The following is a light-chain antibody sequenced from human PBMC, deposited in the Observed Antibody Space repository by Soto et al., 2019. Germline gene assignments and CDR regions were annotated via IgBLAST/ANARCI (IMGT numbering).Light chain of an antibody. J-gene: IGLJ3*02. V-gene: IGLV1-44*01. CDR3: AAWDDSLNGVL. CDR1: SSNIGSNT. Sequence: QSLLTQPPSASGTPGQRVTISCSGSSSNIGSNTVNWYQQLPGTAPKLLMYSNNQRPSGVPDRFSDSKSGTSASLAISGLQSEDEADYYCAAWDDSLNGVLFGGATKLTVL. CDR2: SNN.